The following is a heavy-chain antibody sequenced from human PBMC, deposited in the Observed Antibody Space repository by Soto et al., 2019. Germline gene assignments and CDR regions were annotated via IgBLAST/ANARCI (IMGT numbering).Heavy chain of an antibody. D-gene: IGHD2-8*01. CDR3: ARVYGYYYYYMDV. V-gene: IGHV1-8*01. J-gene: IGHJ6*03. CDR2: ISPDSGKT. Sequence: QAYLEQSGAEVKKPGASVKVSCKASGYSLTDNGITWVRQASGQGLEYVGWISPDSGKTDYAQKFQGGVTLTRDTSINAVYMELSILRSDDTAVYYCARVYGYYYYYMDVWGKGTTVTVSS. CDR1: GYSLTDNG.